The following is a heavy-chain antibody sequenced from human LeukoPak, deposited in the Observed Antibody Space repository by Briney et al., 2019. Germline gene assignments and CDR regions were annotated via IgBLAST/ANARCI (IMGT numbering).Heavy chain of an antibody. D-gene: IGHD3-22*01. J-gene: IGHJ4*02. CDR2: MNPNSGNT. CDR3: ARGRGYYDSSGRDY. CDR1: GYTFTSYD. Sequence: ASVKVSCKASGYTFTSYDINWVRQATGQGLEWMGWMNPNSGNTGYAQKFQGRVTITRNTSISTAYMELCSLRSEDTAVYYCARGRGYYDSSGRDYWGQGTLVTVSS. V-gene: IGHV1-8*03.